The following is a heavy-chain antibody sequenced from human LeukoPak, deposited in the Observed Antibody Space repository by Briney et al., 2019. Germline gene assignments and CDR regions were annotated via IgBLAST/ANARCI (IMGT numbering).Heavy chain of an antibody. CDR3: ARDRTSSSWYGVDY. CDR2: IYYSGST. Sequence: SETLSLTCTVSGGSISSYYWSWIRQPPGKGLEWIGSIYYSGSTYYNPSLKSRVTISVDTSKNQFSLKLSSVTAADTAVYYCARDRTSSSWYGVDYWGQGTLVTVSS. D-gene: IGHD6-13*01. J-gene: IGHJ4*02. CDR1: GGSISSYY. V-gene: IGHV4-39*07.